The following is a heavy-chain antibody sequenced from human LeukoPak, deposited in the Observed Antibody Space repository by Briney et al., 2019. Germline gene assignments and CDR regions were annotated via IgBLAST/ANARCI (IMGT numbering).Heavy chain of an antibody. CDR1: GGSISSYY. Sequence: SETLSLTCTVSGGSISSYYWSWIRLPAGKGLEWIGRIYTSGRTKYNPSLKSRVTMSVDTSKNQFSLKLNSVTAADTAVYYCARAMVRGIVGWAPFELSNWFDPWGQGTLVTVSS. CDR2: IYTSGRT. J-gene: IGHJ5*02. D-gene: IGHD3-10*01. CDR3: ARAMVRGIVGWAPFELSNWFDP. V-gene: IGHV4-4*07.